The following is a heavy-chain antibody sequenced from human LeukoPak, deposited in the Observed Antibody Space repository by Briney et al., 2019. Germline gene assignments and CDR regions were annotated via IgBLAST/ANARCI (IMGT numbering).Heavy chain of an antibody. CDR2: VSGSGGTT. Sequence: GGSLKLSCAGSGFTFSSYAMSWVRQAPGKGLEWVSTVSGSGGTTYYPDSVKGRFTISKDNSKNTLYLQMNRLRVDDTAVYYCANEVRPNDYWGRGTLVTVSS. D-gene: IGHD4/OR15-4a*01. J-gene: IGHJ4*02. CDR1: GFTFSSYA. V-gene: IGHV3-23*01. CDR3: ANEVRPNDY.